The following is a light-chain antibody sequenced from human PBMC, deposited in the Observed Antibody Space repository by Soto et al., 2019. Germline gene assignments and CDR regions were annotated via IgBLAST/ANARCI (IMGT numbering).Light chain of an antibody. Sequence: IVLSQSPGTLSLYPGETATLSCRASHSGSSSSLAWYQQKPGQAPRLLIYGASSRATGIPDRFSGSGSGTDFTLTISRLEPEDFAVYYCQQYSSSPLTFGGGTKVDIK. V-gene: IGKV3-20*01. CDR2: GAS. CDR3: QQYSSSPLT. CDR1: HSGSSSS. J-gene: IGKJ4*01.